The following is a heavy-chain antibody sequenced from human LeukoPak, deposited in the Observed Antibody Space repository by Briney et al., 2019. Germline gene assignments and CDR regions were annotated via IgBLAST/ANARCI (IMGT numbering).Heavy chain of an antibody. V-gene: IGHV4-34*01. CDR1: GGSFSGYY. J-gene: IGHJ6*02. Sequence: SETLSLTCAVYGGSFSGYYWSWIRQPPGKGLEWIGEINHSGSTNYNPSPKSRVTISVDTSKNQFSLKLSSVTAADTAVYYCASFPMMYSSSWSYYYYGMDVWGQGTTVTVSS. CDR3: ASFPMMYSSSWSYYYYGMDV. CDR2: INHSGST. D-gene: IGHD6-13*01.